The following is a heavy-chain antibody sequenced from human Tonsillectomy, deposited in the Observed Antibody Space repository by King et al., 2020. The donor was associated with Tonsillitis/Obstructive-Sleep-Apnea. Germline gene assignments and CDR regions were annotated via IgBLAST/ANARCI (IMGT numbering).Heavy chain of an antibody. Sequence: VQLVESGGGVVQPGRSLRLSCAASGFSFSTYGMHWVRQAPGKGLEWGAVISYDGSNKYYADSLKGRFTISRDTSKNTLHLQMNSLRAEDTAVYYCAKEATYYYGSGSYYNYYMDVWGKGTTVTVSS. J-gene: IGHJ6*03. V-gene: IGHV3-30*18. CDR1: GFSFSTYG. CDR2: ISYDGSNK. D-gene: IGHD3-10*01. CDR3: AKEATYYYGSGSYYNYYMDV.